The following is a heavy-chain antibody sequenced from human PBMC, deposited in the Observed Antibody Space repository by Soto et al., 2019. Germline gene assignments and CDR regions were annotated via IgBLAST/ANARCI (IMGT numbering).Heavy chain of an antibody. CDR1: GYTFTSYG. J-gene: IGHJ4*02. Sequence: ALVKVSCKASGYTFTSYGISWVRQAPGQGLEWMGWISAYNGNTNYAQKLQGRVTMTTDTSKSTAYMELRSLRSDDTAVYYCARAIYYDFWSGYYPYYFDYWGQGTLVTVSS. D-gene: IGHD3-3*01. CDR2: ISAYNGNT. V-gene: IGHV1-18*01. CDR3: ARAIYYDFWSGYYPYYFDY.